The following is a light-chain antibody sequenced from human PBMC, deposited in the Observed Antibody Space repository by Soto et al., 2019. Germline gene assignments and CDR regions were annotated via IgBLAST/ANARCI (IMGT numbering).Light chain of an antibody. CDR1: QSVSTN. J-gene: IGKJ5*01. CDR3: QHYGRGSPIA. V-gene: IGKV3-20*01. CDR2: GAS. Sequence: EIVLTQSPGILSLSPGEGATLSCRASQSVSTNVAWYQQRPGQPPKLLIFGASSRATGIPARFSGSGSGTDFTLIINRLQPEDFALYFCQHYGRGSPIAFGLGTRLEIK.